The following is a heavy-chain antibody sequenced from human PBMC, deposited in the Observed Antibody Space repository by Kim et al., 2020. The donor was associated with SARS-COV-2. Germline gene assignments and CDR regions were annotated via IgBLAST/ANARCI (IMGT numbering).Heavy chain of an antibody. V-gene: IGHV3-48*02. CDR3: ARGPSKGSTVTPGGY. D-gene: IGHD4-4*01. J-gene: IGHJ4*02. CDR1: GFTFSSYS. CDR2: ISSSSSTI. Sequence: GGSLRLSCAASGFTFSSYSMNWVRQAPGKGLEWVSYISSSSSTIYYADSVKGRFTISRDNAKNSLYLQMNSLRDEDTAVYYCARGPSKGSTVTPGGYWGQGTLVTVSS.